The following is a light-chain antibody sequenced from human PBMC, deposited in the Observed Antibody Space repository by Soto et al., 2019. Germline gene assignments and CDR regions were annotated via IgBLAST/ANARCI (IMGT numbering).Light chain of an antibody. V-gene: IGKV1-16*01. Sequence: DIQMTQSPSSLYASVGDSVTITCRASHPININLVWFQQQPGTAPKSLIYAATNLQSGVPSRFSGSGSGTDVRLTISSLQPEGVATDYCQHYQRYPPSFGGGTKLEIK. CDR3: QHYQRYPPS. CDR2: AAT. J-gene: IGKJ4*01. CDR1: HPININ.